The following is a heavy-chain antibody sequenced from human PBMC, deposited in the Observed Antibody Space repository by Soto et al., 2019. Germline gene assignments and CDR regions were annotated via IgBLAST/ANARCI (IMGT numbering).Heavy chain of an antibody. J-gene: IGHJ6*01. V-gene: IGHV1-8*01. Sequence: VKAACKVSGYTMTSYDVNWVRQGAGQEFEWMGWMDTKSGYTGYAQRFQGRGTMRKNTSINKAYMELSSLRSEGTAVYYCARGRGWRDNWGKRPRGTVYS. CDR3: ARGRGWRDN. D-gene: IGHD6-19*01. CDR1: GYTMTSYD. CDR2: MDTKSGYT.